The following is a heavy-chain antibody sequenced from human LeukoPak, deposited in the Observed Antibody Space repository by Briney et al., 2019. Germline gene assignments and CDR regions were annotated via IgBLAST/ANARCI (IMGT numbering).Heavy chain of an antibody. CDR1: GYTFTGYY. Sequence: ASVKVSCKASGYTFTGYYMHWVRQAPGQGLEWMGWINPNSGGTNYAQKFQGRVTMTRDTSITTAYMELSRLTSDDTALYYCARQQYYGSGSFDYYMDVWGKGTTVTVSS. V-gene: IGHV1-2*02. J-gene: IGHJ6*03. D-gene: IGHD3-10*01. CDR3: ARQQYYGSGSFDYYMDV. CDR2: INPNSGGT.